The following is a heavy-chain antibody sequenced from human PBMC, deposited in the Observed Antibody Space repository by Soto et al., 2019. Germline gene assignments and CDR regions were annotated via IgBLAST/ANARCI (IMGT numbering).Heavy chain of an antibody. V-gene: IGHV3-15*01. D-gene: IGHD5-12*01. J-gene: IGHJ4*02. CDR3: TSRLGGSPKDDS. Sequence: GGSLRLSCAASGFTFSEAWMTWVRRAPGKGLEWVGRIKTKADGGTTDYAAPVKGRFTISRDDSKNTFYLQMNSLKTEDSAIYFCTSRLGGSPKDDSWGQGTLVTVSS. CDR1: GFTFSEAW. CDR2: IKTKADGGTT.